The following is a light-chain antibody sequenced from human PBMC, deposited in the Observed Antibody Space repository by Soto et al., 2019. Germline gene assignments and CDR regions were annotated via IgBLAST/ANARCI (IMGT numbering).Light chain of an antibody. CDR3: CSYAGSYAYV. CDR1: SNDAGGYNY. V-gene: IGLV2-11*01. Sequence: QSALTQPRSVSGSPGQSVTISCTGTSNDAGGYNYVSWYQQHPGKAPKLMIYDVSKRPSGVPDRFSGSKSGNTASLTISGLQAEDEADYYCCSYAGSYAYVFGTGTKVTVL. CDR2: DVS. J-gene: IGLJ1*01.